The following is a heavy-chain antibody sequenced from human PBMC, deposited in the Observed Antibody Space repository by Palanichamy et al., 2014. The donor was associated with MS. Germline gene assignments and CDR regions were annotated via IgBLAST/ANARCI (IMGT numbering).Heavy chain of an antibody. CDR3: ASTDDSSGYYRIDF. Sequence: QVKLQESGPGLVKPSQTLSLTCTVSSDGISSVSVSRDDYYWTWIRQLPGKGLEWIAYMYYTGSIDYNPSLKSRATMSVDPSKNQFSLRLTSVTAADTAVYYCASTDDSSGYYRIDFWGQGILVTVST. V-gene: IGHV4-31*03. CDR1: SDGISSVSVSRDDYY. J-gene: IGHJ4*02. D-gene: IGHD3-22*01. CDR2: MYYTGSI.